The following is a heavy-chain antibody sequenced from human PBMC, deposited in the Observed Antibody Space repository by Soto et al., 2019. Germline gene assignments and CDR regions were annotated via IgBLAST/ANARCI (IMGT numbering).Heavy chain of an antibody. V-gene: IGHV4-4*02. CDR1: GGSFTSNNW. D-gene: IGHD1-7*01. J-gene: IGHJ4*02. CDR2: IYRTGST. Sequence: PSETLSLTCAVAGGSFTSNNWWTWVRQPPGQGLEWIGEIYRTGSTSYNPSRKSRGTISLDKSENQFSLKVPSLTAADTAVYYCASRDPGTSVDYWGQGTLVTVSS. CDR3: ASRDPGTSVDY.